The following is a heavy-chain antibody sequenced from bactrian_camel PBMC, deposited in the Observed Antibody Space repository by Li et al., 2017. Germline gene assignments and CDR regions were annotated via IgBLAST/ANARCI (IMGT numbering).Heavy chain of an antibody. CDR1: GDTHNNYC. CDR3: AAHVVNRSCRDFFRYNY. Sequence: HVQLVESGGGSVQTGGSLRLSCVASGDTHNNYCMAWFRQAPGKDREGVAAIYTGGGTPYSADSVKGRFTVSQDNAKKTVYLQMNSLKPEDTAMYYCAAHVVNRSCRDFFRYNYWGQGTQVTVSS. J-gene: IGHJ4*01. V-gene: IGHV3S1*01. D-gene: IGHD4*01. CDR2: IYTGGGTP.